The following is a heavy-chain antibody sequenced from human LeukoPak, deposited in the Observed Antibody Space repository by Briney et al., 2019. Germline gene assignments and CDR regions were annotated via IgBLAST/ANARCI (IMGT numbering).Heavy chain of an antibody. V-gene: IGHV3-23*01. D-gene: IGHD3-9*01. CDR2: ISGCGVST. J-gene: IGHJ4*02. CDR3: AKPSPSNQYYDILTGYYDPNPRDY. Sequence: GGSLRLSCAASGFTFSSYAMSWVRQAPGKGRECGSAISGCGVSTYYADSVKGRFTISSENSKNTLYLQINSLRAEDTAVYYCAKPSPSNQYYDILTGYYDPNPRDYWCQGTLVTVPS. CDR1: GFTFSSYA.